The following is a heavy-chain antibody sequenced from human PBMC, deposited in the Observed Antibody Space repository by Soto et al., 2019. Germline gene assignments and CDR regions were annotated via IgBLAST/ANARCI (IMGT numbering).Heavy chain of an antibody. CDR1: GFTVSSNY. Sequence: EVKLVESGGGLVQPGGSLRLSCAASGFTVSSNYMSWVRQAPGKGLEWVSVIKNGGSTYYADSVKGRFTITRDNSKNTLYLQMNSLRAEDTAVYYCARDRIPTGMDVWGQGTTVTVSS. CDR3: ARDRIPTGMDV. J-gene: IGHJ6*02. V-gene: IGHV3-66*01. CDR2: IKNGGST.